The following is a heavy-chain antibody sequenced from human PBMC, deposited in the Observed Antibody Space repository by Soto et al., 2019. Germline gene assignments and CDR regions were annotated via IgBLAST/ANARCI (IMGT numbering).Heavy chain of an antibody. CDR3: AKIPTYYYYYYMDV. Sequence: GGSLRLSCAASGFTFSSYAMSWVRQAPGKGLEWVSAISGSGGSTYYADSVKGRFTISRDNSKNTLYLQMNSLRAEDTAVYYCAKIPTYYYYYYMDVWGKGTTVTVSS. CDR1: GFTFSSYA. CDR2: ISGSGGST. J-gene: IGHJ6*03. V-gene: IGHV3-23*01.